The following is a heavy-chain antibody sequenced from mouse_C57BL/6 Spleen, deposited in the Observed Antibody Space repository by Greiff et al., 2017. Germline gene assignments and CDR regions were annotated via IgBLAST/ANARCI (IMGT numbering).Heavy chain of an antibody. CDR3: ARDRGTTDLDY. J-gene: IGHJ4*01. CDR2: ISDGGSYT. CDR1: GFTFSSYA. D-gene: IGHD1-1*01. Sequence: EVQGVESGGGLVKPGGSLKLSCAASGFTFSSYAMSWVRQTPEKRLEWVATISDGGSYTYYPDNVKGRFTISRDNAKNNLYLQMSHLKSEDTAMYYCARDRGTTDLDYWGQGTSVTVSS. V-gene: IGHV5-4*01.